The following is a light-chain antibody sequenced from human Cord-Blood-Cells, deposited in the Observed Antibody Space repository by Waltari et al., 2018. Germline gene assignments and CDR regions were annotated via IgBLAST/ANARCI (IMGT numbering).Light chain of an antibody. J-gene: IGLJ1*01. CDR2: DVS. CDR3: SSYTSSSTYV. Sequence: QSALTQPASVSGSPGQSITISCTGTSSDVGGYNYVSWYQQHPGNAPKLMMYDVSNRHSGVSNRLSGSKSGNTASLTISGLQAEDEADYYCSSYTSSSTYVFGTGTKVTVL. CDR1: SSDVGGYNY. V-gene: IGLV2-14*01.